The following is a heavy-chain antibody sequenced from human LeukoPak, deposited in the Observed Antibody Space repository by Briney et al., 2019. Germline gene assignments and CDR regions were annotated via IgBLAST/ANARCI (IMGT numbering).Heavy chain of an antibody. CDR1: GGSITSSSYY. V-gene: IGHV4-39*01. D-gene: IGHD1-7*01. Sequence: TSETLSLTCTVSGGSITSSSYYWGWLRQPPGKGLQWIGSFYYSGSTYYNPSLKSRVTIYVDTSKNQFSLKLSSVTAADTAVYYCARGNRYNWNYPYYFDYWGQGTLVTVSS. CDR3: ARGNRYNWNYPYYFDY. CDR2: FYYSGST. J-gene: IGHJ4*02.